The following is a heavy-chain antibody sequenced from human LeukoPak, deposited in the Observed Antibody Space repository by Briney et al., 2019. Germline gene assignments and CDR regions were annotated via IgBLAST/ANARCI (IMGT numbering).Heavy chain of an antibody. CDR3: AKGMTTVVTAPFDY. V-gene: IGHV3-23*01. CDR2: ISGSGGYT. CDR1: GFTFSNAW. Sequence: GGSLRLSCAASGFTFSNAWMSWVRQAPGKGLEWVSGISGSGGYTYYADSVEGRFTISRDNSKNTLYLQMNSLRAEETAVYYCAKGMTTVVTAPFDYWGQGTLVTVSS. D-gene: IGHD4-23*01. J-gene: IGHJ4*02.